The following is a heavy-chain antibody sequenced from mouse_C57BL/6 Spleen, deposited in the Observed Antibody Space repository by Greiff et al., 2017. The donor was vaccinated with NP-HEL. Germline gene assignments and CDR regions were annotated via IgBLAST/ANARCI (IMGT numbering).Heavy chain of an antibody. J-gene: IGHJ2*01. V-gene: IGHV1-81*01. D-gene: IGHD2-4*01. CDR3: AKYDYDGDYFDY. CDR2: IYPRSGNT. CDR1: GYTFTSYG. Sequence: QVQLKQSGAELARPGASVKLSCKASGYTFTSYGISWVKQSTGQGLEWIGEIYPRSGNTYYNEKFKGKATLTADKSSSTAYMELRSLTSEDSAVYFCAKYDYDGDYFDYWGQGTTLTVSS.